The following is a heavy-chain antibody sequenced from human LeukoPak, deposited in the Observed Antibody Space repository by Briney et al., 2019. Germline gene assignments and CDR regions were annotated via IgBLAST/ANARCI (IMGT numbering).Heavy chain of an antibody. V-gene: IGHV3-7*01. CDR1: GFTLSTYW. J-gene: IGHJ6*02. Sequence: GGSLRLSWAASGFTLSTYWMTWVRQAPAKGLEWVANIKQDGSEKYYVDSVKGRFTISRDNAKKLLYLQMNSLRAEDTAVYYCARDQNGFFGVVTSYYYYGMDVWGQGTTVTVSS. D-gene: IGHD3-3*01. CDR2: IKQDGSEK. CDR3: ARDQNGFFGVVTSYYYYGMDV.